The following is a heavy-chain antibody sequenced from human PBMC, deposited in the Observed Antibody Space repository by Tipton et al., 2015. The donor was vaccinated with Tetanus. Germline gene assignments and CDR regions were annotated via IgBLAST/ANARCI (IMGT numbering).Heavy chain of an antibody. J-gene: IGHJ6*03. V-gene: IGHV3-30-3*01. CDR3: AKAPRPLPLAGTPPDDYYYMDV. Sequence: SLRLSCAASGFSFSNYAMHWVRQAPGKGLEWVAVISYDGGKRYYADSVKGRFTTSRDNSKNTLYLQMSSLRAEDTALYYCAKAPRPLPLAGTPPDDYYYMDVWGKGTTVTVSS. D-gene: IGHD6-19*01. CDR1: GFSFSNYA. CDR2: ISYDGGKR.